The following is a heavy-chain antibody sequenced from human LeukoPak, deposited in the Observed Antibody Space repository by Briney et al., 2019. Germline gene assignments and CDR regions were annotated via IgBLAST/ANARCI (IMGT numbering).Heavy chain of an antibody. V-gene: IGHV1-2*02. CDR3: ARGLRIIMVRGVIITPYMDV. CDR2: INPNSGGT. CDR1: GYTFTGYY. J-gene: IGHJ6*03. Sequence: GASVKVSCKASGYTFTGYYMHWVRQAPGQGLEWMGWINPNSGGTNYAQKFQGRVAMTRDTSISTAYMELSRLRSDDTAVYYCARGLRIIMVRGVIITPYMDVWGKGTTVTVSS. D-gene: IGHD3-10*01.